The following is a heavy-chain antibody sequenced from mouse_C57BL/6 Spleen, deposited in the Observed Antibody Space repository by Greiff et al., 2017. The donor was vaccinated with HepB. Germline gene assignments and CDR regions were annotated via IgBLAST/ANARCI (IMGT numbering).Heavy chain of an antibody. CDR2: IYYSGTI. V-gene: IGHV3-5*01. J-gene: IGHJ1*03. CDR1: GISITTGNYR. CDR3: AREDGGWYFDV. Sequence: VQLQQSGPGLVKPSQTVFLTCTVTGISITTGNYRWSWIRQFPGNKLEWIGYIYYSGTITYNPSLTSRTTITRDTPKNQFFLEMNSLTDEDTATYYCAREDGGWYFDVWGTGTTVTVSS.